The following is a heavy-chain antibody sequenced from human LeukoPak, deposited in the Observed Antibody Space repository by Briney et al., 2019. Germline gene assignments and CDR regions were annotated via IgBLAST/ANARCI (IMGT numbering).Heavy chain of an antibody. J-gene: IGHJ4*02. Sequence: GGSLRLSCAASGFTFSSYGMHWVRQAPGKGLEWLAFIRYDGSIKYYADSVKGRFTISRDDSKNTLFLQMKSLRADDTAVFYCAKDRRAWATSLNYWGQGTLVIVSP. V-gene: IGHV3-30*02. CDR2: IRYDGSIK. D-gene: IGHD1-26*01. CDR1: GFTFSSYG. CDR3: AKDRRAWATSLNY.